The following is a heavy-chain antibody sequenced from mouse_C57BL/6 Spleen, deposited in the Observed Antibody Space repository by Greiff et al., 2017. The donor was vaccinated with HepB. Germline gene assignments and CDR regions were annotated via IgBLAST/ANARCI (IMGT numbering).Heavy chain of an antibody. CDR2: IYPGDGDT. D-gene: IGHD1-1*02. V-gene: IGHV1-80*01. CDR1: GYAFSSYW. J-gene: IGHJ1*03. Sequence: VQLQQSGAELVKPGASVKISCKASGYAFSSYWMNWVKQRPGKGLEWIGQIYPGDGDTNYNGKFKGKATLTADKSSSTAYMQLSSLTSEDSAVYFCARSSSFYGGYFDVWGTGTTVTVSS. CDR3: ARSSSFYGGYFDV.